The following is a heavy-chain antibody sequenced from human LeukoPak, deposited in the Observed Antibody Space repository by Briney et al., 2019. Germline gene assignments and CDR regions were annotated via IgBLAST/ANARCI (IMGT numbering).Heavy chain of an antibody. CDR1: GYTFTTYG. D-gene: IGHD1-26*01. V-gene: IGHV1-18*04. J-gene: IGHJ6*03. Sequence: GASVKVSCKASGYTFTTYGISWVRQAPGQGLEWMGWISVYNGNTNYAQNFQGRVTMTTDTSTSTAYMELRSLRSDDTAVYYCAARVGNPYYYYYMDVWGKGTTVTVSS. CDR2: ISVYNGNT. CDR3: AARVGNPYYYYYMDV.